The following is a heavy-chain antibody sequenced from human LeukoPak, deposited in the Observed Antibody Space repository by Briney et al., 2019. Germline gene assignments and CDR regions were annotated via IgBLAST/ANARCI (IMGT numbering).Heavy chain of an antibody. CDR3: ARAGTPNEGYDY. J-gene: IGHJ4*02. D-gene: IGHD3-10*01. CDR2: INPNSGGT. V-gene: IGHV1-2*04. CDR1: VYTSTGYY. Sequence: GASVKVSCKASVYTSTGYYMHGVRQAPGQGLEWMGWINPNSGGTNYAQKFQGWVTMTRDTSISTAYMELSRLRSDDTAVYYCARAGTPNEGYDYWGQGTLVTVSS.